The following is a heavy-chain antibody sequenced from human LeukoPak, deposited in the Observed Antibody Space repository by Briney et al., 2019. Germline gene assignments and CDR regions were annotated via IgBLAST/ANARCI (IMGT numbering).Heavy chain of an antibody. Sequence: GASVKVSCKASGYTFTSYYMHWVRQAPGQGLEWMGWINPNSGGTNYAQKFQGRVTMTRDTSISTAYMELSRLRSDDTAVYYCAREEQQLAQDAFDIWGQGTMVTVSS. D-gene: IGHD6-13*01. J-gene: IGHJ3*02. CDR3: AREEQQLAQDAFDI. CDR2: INPNSGGT. V-gene: IGHV1-2*02. CDR1: GYTFTSYY.